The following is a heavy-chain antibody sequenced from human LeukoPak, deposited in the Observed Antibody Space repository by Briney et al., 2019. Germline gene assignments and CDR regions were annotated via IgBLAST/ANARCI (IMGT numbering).Heavy chain of an antibody. J-gene: IGHJ6*03. CDR2: INPNSGGT. CDR3: ARDTIFGVIIRPYYMDV. D-gene: IGHD3-3*01. CDR1: GYTFTGYY. V-gene: IGHV1-2*02. Sequence: ASVKVSCKASGYTFTGYYMHWVRQAPGQGLEWMGWINPNSGGTNYAQKFQGRVTMTRDTSISTAYMELRSLRSDDTAVYYCARDTIFGVIIRPYYMDVWGKGTTVTVSS.